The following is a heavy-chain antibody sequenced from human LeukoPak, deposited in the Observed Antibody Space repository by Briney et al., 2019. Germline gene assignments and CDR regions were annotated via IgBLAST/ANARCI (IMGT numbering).Heavy chain of an antibody. D-gene: IGHD5-12*01. CDR3: ARDVGRAGYDFGANRDY. Sequence: ASVKVSCKASGYTFTGYYMHWVRQAPGQGLEWMGWINPNSGGTNYAQKFQGRVTMTRDTSISPAYMELSRLRSDDTAVYYCARDVGRAGYDFGANRDYWGQGTLVTVSS. CDR1: GYTFTGYY. CDR2: INPNSGGT. J-gene: IGHJ4*02. V-gene: IGHV1-2*02.